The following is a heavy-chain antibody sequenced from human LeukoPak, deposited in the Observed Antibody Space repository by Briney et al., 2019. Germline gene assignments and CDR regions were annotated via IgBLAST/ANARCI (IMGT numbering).Heavy chain of an antibody. Sequence: GASVKVSCKASGYTFTGYYMHWMRQAPGQGLEWMGWINPNSGGTNYAQKFQGRVTTTKDTSISTAYMELSRLRSDDTAVYYCARVISGYVLSFDIWGQGTMVTVSS. CDR1: GYTFTGYY. CDR2: INPNSGGT. V-gene: IGHV1-2*02. D-gene: IGHD5-12*01. J-gene: IGHJ3*02. CDR3: ARVISGYVLSFDI.